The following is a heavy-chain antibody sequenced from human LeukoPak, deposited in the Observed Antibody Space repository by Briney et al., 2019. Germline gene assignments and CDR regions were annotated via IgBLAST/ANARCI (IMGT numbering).Heavy chain of an antibody. D-gene: IGHD6-19*01. Sequence: ASVKVSCKASGYTFTGYYMHWVRQAPGQGLEWMGIINPSGGSTTYAQKFQGRVTMTRDMSTSTIYMELSSLRSEDTAIYYCARVWYSSGMSDYWGQGTLVTVSS. CDR2: INPSGGST. CDR3: ARVWYSSGMSDY. J-gene: IGHJ4*02. V-gene: IGHV1-46*01. CDR1: GYTFTGYY.